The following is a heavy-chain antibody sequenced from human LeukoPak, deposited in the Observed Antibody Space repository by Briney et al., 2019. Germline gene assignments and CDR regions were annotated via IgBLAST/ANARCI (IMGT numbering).Heavy chain of an antibody. Sequence: GGSLRLSCAASGFTFSSYWMHWVRQAPGKGLVWVSRINSDGSSTSYADSVKGRFTISRDNAKNTLYLQMNGLRAEDTAVYYCVRYIVVPTAIYAFDIWGQGTMVTVSS. CDR1: GFTFSSYW. CDR3: VRYIVVPTAIYAFDI. J-gene: IGHJ3*02. V-gene: IGHV3-74*01. D-gene: IGHD2-2*01. CDR2: INSDGSST.